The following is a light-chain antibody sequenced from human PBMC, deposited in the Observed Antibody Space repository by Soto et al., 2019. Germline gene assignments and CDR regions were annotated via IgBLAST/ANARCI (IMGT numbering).Light chain of an antibody. CDR3: QVWDSSSDHVV. CDR1: NIGSKS. J-gene: IGLJ2*01. V-gene: IGLV3-21*04. Sequence: SYELTQPPSVSVAPGKTARITCGGNNIGSKSVHWYQQKPGKAPVLVIYYDNDRPSGIPERFSGSNSGNTATLTISRVEAGDEADYYCQVWDSSSDHVVFGGGTKLTVL. CDR2: YDN.